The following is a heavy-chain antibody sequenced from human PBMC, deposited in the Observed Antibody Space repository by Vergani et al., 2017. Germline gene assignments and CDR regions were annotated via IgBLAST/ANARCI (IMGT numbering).Heavy chain of an antibody. CDR3: ARGYYGRGDN. CDR2: IYTTGST. CDR1: GDSITSSTYY. D-gene: IGHD3-16*01. V-gene: IGHV4-61*02. J-gene: IGHJ4*02. Sequence: QVQLQESGPGLVKPSQTLSLICSVSGDSITSSTYYWSWPRQPAGKGLEYIGRIYTTGSTNYNPSLKSRVTISVDTSKNQFSLNLSSVTAADTAMYYCARGYYGRGDNWGQGTLVTVSS.